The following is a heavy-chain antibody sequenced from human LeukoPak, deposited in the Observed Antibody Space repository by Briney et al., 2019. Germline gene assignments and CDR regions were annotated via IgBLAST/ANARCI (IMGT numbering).Heavy chain of an antibody. J-gene: IGHJ6*02. CDR1: GFTVSSNY. V-gene: IGHV3-53*04. Sequence: GGSLRLSCAASGFTVSSNYMSWVRQAPGKGLEWVSVIYSGGSTYYADSVKGRFTISRHNSKNTLYLQMNSLRAEDTAVYYCARDVRVGYSGYDPRAYYYYGMDVWGQGTTVTVSS. CDR3: ARDVRVGYSGYDPRAYYYYGMDV. CDR2: IYSGGST. D-gene: IGHD5-12*01.